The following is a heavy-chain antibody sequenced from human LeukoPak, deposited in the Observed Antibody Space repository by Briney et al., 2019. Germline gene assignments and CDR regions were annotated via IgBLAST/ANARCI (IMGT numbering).Heavy chain of an antibody. Sequence: GASVKVSCKASGYTFTSYGISWVRQAPGQGLEWMAWISAYSGNTEYAENIQGRVTMTTDTSTSTAYMELRSLRADDTAVYYCARDAVSTVTAGGIYYWGQGTLVTVSS. D-gene: IGHD2-21*02. CDR3: ARDAVSTVTAGGIYY. V-gene: IGHV1-18*01. CDR2: ISAYSGNT. CDR1: GYTFTSYG. J-gene: IGHJ4*01.